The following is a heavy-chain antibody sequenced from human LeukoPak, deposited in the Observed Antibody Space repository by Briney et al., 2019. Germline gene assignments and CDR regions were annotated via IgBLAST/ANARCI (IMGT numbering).Heavy chain of an antibody. CDR2: ISWNSGSI. Sequence: GRSLRLSXXXXGFTFDDYAMHWVRQAPGKGLEWVSGISWNSGSIGYADFVKGRFTISRDNAKNSLYLQMNSLRAEDMALYYCAKAVTNYDSSGYYFDYWGQGTLVTVSS. CDR1: GFTFDDYA. CDR3: AKAVTNYDSSGYYFDY. V-gene: IGHV3-9*03. J-gene: IGHJ4*02. D-gene: IGHD3-22*01.